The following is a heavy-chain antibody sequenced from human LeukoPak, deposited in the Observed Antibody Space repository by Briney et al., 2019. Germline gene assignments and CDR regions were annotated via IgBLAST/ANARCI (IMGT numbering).Heavy chain of an antibody. CDR1: GYSFSSYW. CDR3: ARGSYCSSTSCQHFDY. CDR2: IYPGDSHT. Sequence: GESLKISCQGSGYSFSSYWIGWVRQMPGKGLEWMGIIYPGDSHTRYSPSFQGQVTISADKTISTAYVQWSSLKASDTAMYYCARGSYCSSTSCQHFDYWGQGTLVTVSS. D-gene: IGHD2-2*01. J-gene: IGHJ4*02. V-gene: IGHV5-51*01.